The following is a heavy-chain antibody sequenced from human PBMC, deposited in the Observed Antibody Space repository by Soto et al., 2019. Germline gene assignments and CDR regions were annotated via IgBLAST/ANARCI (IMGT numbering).Heavy chain of an antibody. J-gene: IGHJ5*02. CDR2: INHSGST. CDR3: ARLGYDFCSGKKLFDP. V-gene: IGHV4-34*01. CDR1: GGSFSGYY. Sequence: SETLSLTCAVYGGSFSGYYWSWIRQPPGKGLEWIGEINHSGSTNYNPSLKSRVTISVDTSKNQFSLKLSSVTAADTAVYYCARLGYDFCSGKKLFDPWGQGTLVTVSS. D-gene: IGHD3-3*01.